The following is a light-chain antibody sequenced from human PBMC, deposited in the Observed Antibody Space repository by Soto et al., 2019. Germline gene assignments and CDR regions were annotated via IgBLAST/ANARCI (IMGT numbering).Light chain of an antibody. Sequence: DIQMTQSPSSLSASVGDRVTITCRASQSISYYLNWYQQKPGKAPELLIYAASSLQSGVPSRFRGSGSGTDFTLTISSLQPEDFATYYCQQSYTTLITFGQGTRLDIK. CDR2: AAS. J-gene: IGKJ5*01. CDR3: QQSYTTLIT. V-gene: IGKV1-39*01. CDR1: QSISYY.